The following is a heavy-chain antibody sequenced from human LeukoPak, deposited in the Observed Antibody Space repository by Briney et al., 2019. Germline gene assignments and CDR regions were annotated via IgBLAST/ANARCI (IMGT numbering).Heavy chain of an antibody. D-gene: IGHD3-22*01. Sequence: PSETLSLTCTVSGGSISSSSYYWGWIRQPPGKGLEWIGSIYYSGGTYYNPSLKSRVTISVDTSKNQFSLKLSSVTAADTAVYYCATSAYDSSGYYPFDYWGQGTLVTVSS. V-gene: IGHV4-39*01. CDR1: GGSISSSSYY. CDR2: IYYSGGT. CDR3: ATSAYDSSGYYPFDY. J-gene: IGHJ4*02.